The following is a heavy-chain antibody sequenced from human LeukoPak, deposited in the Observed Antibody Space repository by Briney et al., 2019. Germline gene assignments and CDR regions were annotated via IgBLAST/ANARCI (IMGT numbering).Heavy chain of an antibody. Sequence: ASVKVSCKASGGTFSSYAISWVRQAPGQGLEWMGGIIPIFGTANYAQKFQGRVTITADKSTSTAYMELSSLRSEDTAVYYCARGGRGYYDSSGYLYYFDYWGQGTLVTVSS. CDR1: GGTFSSYA. V-gene: IGHV1-69*06. J-gene: IGHJ4*02. CDR2: IIPIFGTA. D-gene: IGHD3-22*01. CDR3: ARGGRGYYDSSGYLYYFDY.